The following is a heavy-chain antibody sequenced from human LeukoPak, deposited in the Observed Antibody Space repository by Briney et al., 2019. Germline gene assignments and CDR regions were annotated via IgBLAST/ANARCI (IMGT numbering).Heavy chain of an antibody. CDR1: GFTFSSYW. V-gene: IGHV3-23*01. D-gene: IGHD7-27*01. Sequence: PGGSLRLSCAASGFTFSSYWMHWVRQAPGKGLEWVSGISGSGGSIYYADSVKGRFTISRDNSKNTLYLQMNSLRAEDTAVYYCARDLAWGAFDYWGQGTLVTVSS. CDR3: ARDLAWGAFDY. CDR2: ISGSGGSI. J-gene: IGHJ4*02.